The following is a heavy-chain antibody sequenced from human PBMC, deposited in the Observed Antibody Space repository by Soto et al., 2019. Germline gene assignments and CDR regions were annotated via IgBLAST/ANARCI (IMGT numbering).Heavy chain of an antibody. Sequence: SGGSLRLSCATSGFTFSDNGMSWVRQAPGKGLEWVSAISGSGGSTYYADSVKGRFTISRDNSKNTLYLQMNSLRAEDTAVYYCAKVGDYGSGSYYSPWVWGMDVWGQGTTVTVS. J-gene: IGHJ6*02. CDR2: ISGSGGST. V-gene: IGHV3-23*01. D-gene: IGHD3-10*01. CDR1: GFTFSDNG. CDR3: AKVGDYGSGSYYSPWVWGMDV.